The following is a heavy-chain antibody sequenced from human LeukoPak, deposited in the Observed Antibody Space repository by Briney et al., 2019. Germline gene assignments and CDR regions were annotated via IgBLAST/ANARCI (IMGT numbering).Heavy chain of an antibody. V-gene: IGHV4-39*01. CDR1: GGSISSSSYY. J-gene: IGHJ4*02. D-gene: IGHD1-26*01. Sequence: SETLSLTCTVSGGSISSSSYYWGWIRQPPGKGLEWIGSIYYSGSTYYNPSLKSRVTISVDTSKNQSSLKLSSVTAADTAVYYCARRYLLGHFDYWGQGTLVTVSS. CDR2: IYYSGST. CDR3: ARRYLLGHFDY.